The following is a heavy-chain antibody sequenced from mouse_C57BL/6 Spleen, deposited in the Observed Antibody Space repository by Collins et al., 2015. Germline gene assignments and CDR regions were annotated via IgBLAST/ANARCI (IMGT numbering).Heavy chain of an antibody. V-gene: IGHV9-3*01. J-gene: IGHJ3*01. CDR2: INTYSGVP. Sequence: QIQLVQSGPELKKPGETVKISCKASGYTFTTYGMSWVKQAPGKGLKWMGWINTYSGVPTYADDFKGRFAFSLETSASTAYLQINNLKNEDTATYFCASLIYYGNEGAYWGQGTLVTVSA. CDR1: GYTFTTYG. CDR3: ASLIYYGNEGAY. D-gene: IGHD2-1*01.